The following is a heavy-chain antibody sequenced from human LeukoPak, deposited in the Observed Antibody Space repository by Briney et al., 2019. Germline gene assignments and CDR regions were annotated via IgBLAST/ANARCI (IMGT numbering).Heavy chain of an antibody. CDR2: INHSGST. D-gene: IGHD5-18*01. V-gene: IGHV4-34*01. Sequence: SETLSLTCAVYGGPFSGYYWSWIRQPPGKGLEWIGEINHSGSTNYNPSLKSRVTISVDTSKNQFSLKLSSVTAADTAVYYCARGPNTAMAYLYYFDYWGQGTLVTVSS. CDR3: ARGPNTAMAYLYYFDY. J-gene: IGHJ4*02. CDR1: GGPFSGYY.